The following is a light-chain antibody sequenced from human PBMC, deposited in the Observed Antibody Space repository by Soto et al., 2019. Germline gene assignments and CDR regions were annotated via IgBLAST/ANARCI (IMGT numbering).Light chain of an antibody. V-gene: IGLV4-69*01. CDR3: QTWGTGIQV. CDR1: SGHSSYS. J-gene: IGLJ3*02. CDR2: LNSDGSH. Sequence: QSVLTQSPSASASLGASVKLTCTLSSGHSSYSIAWHQQQPEKGPRYLMKLNSDGSHRKGDGIPDRFSGSSSGPERYLTSSSLQSEDEADYYCQTWGTGIQVFGGGTKLTVL.